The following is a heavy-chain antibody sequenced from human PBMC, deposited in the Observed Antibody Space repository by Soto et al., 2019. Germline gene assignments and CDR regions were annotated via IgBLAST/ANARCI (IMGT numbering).Heavy chain of an antibody. J-gene: IGHJ4*02. Sequence: QVQLVQSGAEVKKPGASVKVSCKASGYTFTSYGISWVRQAPGQGLEWMGWISAYNGNTNYAQKLQGRVTMTTDTSTSTVYMELRSLRSDDTAVYYCARDHRLSSILWWPLIDYWGQGTLVTVSS. CDR3: ARDHRLSSILWWPLIDY. CDR1: GYTFTSYG. CDR2: ISAYNGNT. D-gene: IGHD2-21*01. V-gene: IGHV1-18*01.